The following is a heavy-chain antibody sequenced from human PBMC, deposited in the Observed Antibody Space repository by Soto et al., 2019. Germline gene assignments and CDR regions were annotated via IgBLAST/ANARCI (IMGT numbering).Heavy chain of an antibody. CDR3: ARDQVRTAYGMDV. D-gene: IGHD2-21*01. J-gene: IGHJ6*02. CDR1: GGSISSGGYC. CDR2: IYYSGST. Sequence: SETLSLTCTVSGGSISSGGYCWSWIRQHPGKGLEWIGYIYYSGSTYYNPSLKSRVTISVDTSKNQFSLKLSSVTAADTAVYYCARDQVRTAYGMDVWGQGTTVTVSS. V-gene: IGHV4-31*02.